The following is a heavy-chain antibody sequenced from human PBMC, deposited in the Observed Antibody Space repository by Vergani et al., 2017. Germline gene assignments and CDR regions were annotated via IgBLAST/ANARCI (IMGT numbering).Heavy chain of an antibody. CDR2: IYYIGST. CDR1: GGSISSYY. J-gene: IGHJ6*02. CDR3: ARGDGDYVFGYYYYGMDV. Sequence: QVQLQESGPGLVKPSETLSLTCTVSGGSISSYYWSWIRQPPGKGLEWIGYIYYIGSTNYNPSLKSRVTISVDTSKNQFSLKLSSVTAADTAVYYCARGDGDYVFGYYYYGMDVWGQGTTVTVSS. D-gene: IGHD4-17*01. V-gene: IGHV4-59*01.